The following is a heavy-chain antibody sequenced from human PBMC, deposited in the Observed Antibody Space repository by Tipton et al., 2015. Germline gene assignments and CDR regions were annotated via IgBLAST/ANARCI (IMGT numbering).Heavy chain of an antibody. CDR3: ATGFGGSSLGAFDI. CDR1: GFTFSSFG. V-gene: IGHV3-33*01. D-gene: IGHD1-26*01. J-gene: IGHJ3*02. Sequence: SLRLSCAASGFTFSSFGMHWVRQAPGKGLEWVAVVWYDGTNKFYADSVKGRFTISRDNSKNTLYLQMNSLRAEDTAVYYCATGFGGSSLGAFDIWGQGTMVTVSS. CDR2: VWYDGTNK.